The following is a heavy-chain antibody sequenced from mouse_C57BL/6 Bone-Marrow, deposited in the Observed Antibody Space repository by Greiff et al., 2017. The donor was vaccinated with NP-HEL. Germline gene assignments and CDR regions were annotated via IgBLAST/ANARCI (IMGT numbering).Heavy chain of an antibody. V-gene: IGHV1-78*01. D-gene: IGHD1-1*02. CDR3: ARRGSRGHMVSTGYYAMDY. J-gene: IGHJ4*01. CDR2: IYPRDGST. Sequence: QVQLQQSDAELVKPGASVKISCKVSGYTFTDHTIHWMKQRPEQGLEWIGYIYPRDGSTKYNEKFKGKATLTADKSSSTAYMQLNSLTSEDSAVYFCARRGSRGHMVSTGYYAMDYWGQGTSVTVSS. CDR1: GYTFTDHT.